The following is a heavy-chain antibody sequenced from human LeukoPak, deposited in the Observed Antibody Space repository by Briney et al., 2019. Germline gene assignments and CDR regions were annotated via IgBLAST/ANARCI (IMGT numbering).Heavy chain of an antibody. Sequence: ASVKVSCKASGYTFTSYYMHWVRQAPGQGLEWMGIINPRGGSTSYAQKFQGRVTMTRDMSTSTVYMELSSLRSEDTAVYYCARDRIAARPINWFDPWGQGTLVTVSS. CDR3: ARDRIAARPINWFDP. CDR2: INPRGGST. J-gene: IGHJ5*02. CDR1: GYTFTSYY. D-gene: IGHD6-6*01. V-gene: IGHV1-46*01.